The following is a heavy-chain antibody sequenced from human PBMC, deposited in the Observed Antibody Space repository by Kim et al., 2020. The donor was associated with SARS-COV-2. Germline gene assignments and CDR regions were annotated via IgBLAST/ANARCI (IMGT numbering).Heavy chain of an antibody. J-gene: IGHJ5*02. CDR3: ARDYYDSSGYYYGPNWFDP. CDR1: GGTFSSYA. CDR2: IIPILGIA. V-gene: IGHV1-69*04. D-gene: IGHD3-22*01. Sequence: SVKVSCEASGGTFSSYAISWVRQAPGQGLEWMGRIIPILGIANYAQKFQGRVTITADKSTSTAYMELSSLRSEDTAVYYCARDYYDSSGYYYGPNWFDPWGQGTLVTVSS.